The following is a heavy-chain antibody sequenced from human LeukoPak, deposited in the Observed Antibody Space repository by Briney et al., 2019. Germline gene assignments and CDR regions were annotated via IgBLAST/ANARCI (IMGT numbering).Heavy chain of an antibody. CDR3: ASALKFSSWYRGIPSKYFQH. CDR2: IIPIFGTA. J-gene: IGHJ1*01. Sequence: SVKVSCKASGGTFCSYAISWVRQAPGQGLEWMGGIIPIFGTANYAQKFQGRVTITADEPTSTAYMELSSLRSEDTAVYYCASALKFSSWYRGIPSKYFQHWGQGTLVTVSS. V-gene: IGHV1-69*13. D-gene: IGHD6-13*01. CDR1: GGTFCSYA.